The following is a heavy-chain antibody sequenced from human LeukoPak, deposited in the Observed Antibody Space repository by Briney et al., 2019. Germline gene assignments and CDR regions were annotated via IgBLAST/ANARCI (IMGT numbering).Heavy chain of an antibody. J-gene: IGHJ4*02. Sequence: PGGSLRLSCAASGFTFSSYGMHWVRQAPGKGLEWVAFIRYDGSNKYYADSVKGRFTISRDNSKNTLYLQMNSLRAEDTAVYYCAKDFNYGDYVLGNVDYWGQGTLVTVSS. CDR3: AKDFNYGDYVLGNVDY. CDR1: GFTFSSYG. CDR2: IRYDGSNK. D-gene: IGHD4-17*01. V-gene: IGHV3-30*02.